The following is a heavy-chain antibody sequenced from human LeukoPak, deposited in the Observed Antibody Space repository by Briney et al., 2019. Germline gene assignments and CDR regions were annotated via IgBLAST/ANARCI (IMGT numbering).Heavy chain of an antibody. J-gene: IGHJ4*02. Sequence: PGGSLRLSCAASGFTVSSNYMSWVRQAPGKGLEWVSVIYSGGSTYYADSVKGRFTISRDNSKNTLYLQMNSLRAEDTAVYYCARDVHDSSGYYPSHYFDYWGQGTLVTVSS. V-gene: IGHV3-66*01. CDR1: GFTVSSNY. CDR2: IYSGGST. D-gene: IGHD3-22*01. CDR3: ARDVHDSSGYYPSHYFDY.